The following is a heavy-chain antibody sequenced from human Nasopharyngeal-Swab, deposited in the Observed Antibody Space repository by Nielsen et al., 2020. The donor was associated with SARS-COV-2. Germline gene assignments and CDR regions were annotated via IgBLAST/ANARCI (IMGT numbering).Heavy chain of an antibody. V-gene: IGHV5-51*01. Sequence: GESLKISCKGSGYSFTRYWIAWVPQMPGKGLEWLGILYPRYSETRFSPSFQGQVTISADKSISTAYLHWSSLKASDTAMYYCVRPEGVATSFKYYFQYGMDVWGQGTMVTVPS. CDR3: VRPEGVATSFKYYFQYGMDV. CDR1: GYSFTRYW. J-gene: IGHJ6*02. CDR2: LYPRYSET. D-gene: IGHD5-12*01.